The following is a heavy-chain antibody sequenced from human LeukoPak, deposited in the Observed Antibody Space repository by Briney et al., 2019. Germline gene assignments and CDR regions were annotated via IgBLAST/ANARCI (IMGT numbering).Heavy chain of an antibody. D-gene: IGHD3-22*01. V-gene: IGHV4-61*01. CDR3: ARDPSGYFNY. CDR2: RHYSGST. Sequence: SETLSLTCTVSGGSVSSGNYYWSWIRQPPGKGLEGIGYRHYSGSTNYNPSLKSRVTISVDTSKNQFSLKLSSVTAADTAVYYCARDPSGYFNYWGQGTLATVSS. CDR1: GGSVSSGNYY. J-gene: IGHJ4*02.